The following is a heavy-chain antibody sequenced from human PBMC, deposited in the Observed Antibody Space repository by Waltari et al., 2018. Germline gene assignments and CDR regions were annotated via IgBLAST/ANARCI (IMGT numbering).Heavy chain of an antibody. J-gene: IGHJ4*02. CDR2: ISWNSDNI. D-gene: IGHD1-26*01. CDR3: AKGHSGSYGLKD. V-gene: IGHV3-9*01. CDR1: GSHFDDSA. Sequence: EVQLVESGGGLVQPGRSLRTSCAVPGSHFDDSAMHWVRQAPGKGLEWVSGISWNSDNIGYADSVKGRFTISRDNAKNSLYLQMNSLRPEDTALYYCAKGHSGSYGLKDWGQGTLVTVSS.